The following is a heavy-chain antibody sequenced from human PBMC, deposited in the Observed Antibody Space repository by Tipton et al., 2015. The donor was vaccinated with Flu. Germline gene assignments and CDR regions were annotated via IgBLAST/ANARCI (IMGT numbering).Heavy chain of an antibody. Sequence: TLSLTCAVSGDSISSDFYWAWIRQFPGKGLEWIGCISHSGRTYYNPSLKSRVTISVDTAKNQFSQRLSSVTAADTAVYYCARSTYHYGSGSSDYWGQGTLVTVSS. D-gene: IGHD3-10*01. J-gene: IGHJ4*02. V-gene: IGHV4-38-2*01. CDR1: GDSISSDFY. CDR2: ISHSGRT. CDR3: ARSTYHYGSGSSDY.